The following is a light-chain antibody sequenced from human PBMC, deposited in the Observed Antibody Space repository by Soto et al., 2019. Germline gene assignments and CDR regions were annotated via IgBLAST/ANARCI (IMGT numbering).Light chain of an antibody. V-gene: IGLV1-40*01. J-gene: IGLJ2*01. CDR3: QSYDSTLTVV. CDR1: SSNIGAGYH. CDR2: GNN. Sequence: QSVLTQPPSVSGAPGQRVTISCTGSSSNIGAGYHVHWYQQLPGTAPKLLIYGNNNRPSGVPDRFSGSKSGTSASLAITGLQAEDEADYYCQSYDSTLTVVFGGGTKVTVL.